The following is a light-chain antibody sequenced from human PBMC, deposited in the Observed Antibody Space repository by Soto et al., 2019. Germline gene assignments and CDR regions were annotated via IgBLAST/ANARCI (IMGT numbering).Light chain of an antibody. CDR3: QQYDSWLVWT. V-gene: IGKV3-15*01. CDR1: QSVSSN. CDR2: GAS. Sequence: IVLTQSPATRSVSPGDTATLSCRANQSVSSNLAWYQQKPGQAPRLLIYGASTRATAIPARFSGSGSGTEFTLNITSLQSEDIAVYYCQQYDSWLVWTFGQGTKVDIK. J-gene: IGKJ1*01.